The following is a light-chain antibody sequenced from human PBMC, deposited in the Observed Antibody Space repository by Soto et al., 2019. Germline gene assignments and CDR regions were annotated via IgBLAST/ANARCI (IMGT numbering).Light chain of an antibody. J-gene: IGKJ2*01. CDR3: HQFGSSPYT. CDR1: QSVIRDY. Sequence: EIVLTQSPGTLSLSPGERATLSCRASQSVIRDYFVWYQQKPGQAPRLLIYGASSRATGSPDRFSGGGSGTDFSLTISRLEPEDSAVYYCHQFGSSPYTFGQGTKLEI. V-gene: IGKV3-20*01. CDR2: GAS.